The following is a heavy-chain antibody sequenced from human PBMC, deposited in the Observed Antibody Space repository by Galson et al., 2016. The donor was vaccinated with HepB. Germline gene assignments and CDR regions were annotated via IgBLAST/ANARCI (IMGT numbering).Heavy chain of an antibody. CDR3: ARLPIGHYSDSSGYYGNYYFDY. Sequence: QSGAEVKKPGESLKISCKGSGYSFTSYWIGWVRQTPGKGLEWMGILYPGDSYTTYSPSFQGQVTISADKSISTAYLQWSSLKASDTAMYYCARLPIGHYSDSSGYYGNYYFDYWGQGTLVTVSS. CDR2: LYPGDSYT. J-gene: IGHJ4*02. V-gene: IGHV5-51*01. D-gene: IGHD3-22*01. CDR1: GYSFTSYW.